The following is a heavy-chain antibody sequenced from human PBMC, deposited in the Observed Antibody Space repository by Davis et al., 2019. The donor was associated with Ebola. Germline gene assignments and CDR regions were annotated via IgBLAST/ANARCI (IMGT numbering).Heavy chain of an antibody. V-gene: IGHV4-59*01. CDR1: GGSFSGYY. CDR2: IYYSGST. J-gene: IGHJ6*02. CDR3: ARDFYYGMDV. Sequence: MPSETLSLTCAVYGGSFSGYYWSWIRQPPGKGLEWIGYIYYSGSTNYNPSLKTRVTISVDTSKNQFSLKLSSVTAADTAVYYCARDFYYGMDVWGQGTTVTVSS.